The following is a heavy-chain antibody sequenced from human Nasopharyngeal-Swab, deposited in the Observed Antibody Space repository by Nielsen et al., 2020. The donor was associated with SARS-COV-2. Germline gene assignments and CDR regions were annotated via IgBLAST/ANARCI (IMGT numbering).Heavy chain of an antibody. CDR3: AKDGNSLIFDY. D-gene: IGHD5-18*01. CDR2: IRGNGVST. V-gene: IGHV3-23*01. CDR1: GFTFTSYA. Sequence: GESLKISCAASGFTFTSYAMSWVRQAPGKGLEWVSSIRGNGVSTYYADSVKGRFTISSDNSKNTLYLQMSSLRGEDTAVYYCAKDGNSLIFDYWGQGTLVTVSS. J-gene: IGHJ4*02.